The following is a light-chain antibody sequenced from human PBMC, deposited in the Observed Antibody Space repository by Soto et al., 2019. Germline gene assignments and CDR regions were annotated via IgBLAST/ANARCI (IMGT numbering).Light chain of an antibody. V-gene: IGKV3-11*01. J-gene: IGKJ1*01. CDR3: QQYGSSGT. Sequence: EVVLTQSPATLSLSPGERATLSCRASQSVKNFLAWYQQKPGQAPRLLIFDASNRATAIPARFSGSGSGTDFTLTISGLEPEDFAVYYCQQYGSSGTFGQGTKVDIK. CDR1: QSVKNF. CDR2: DAS.